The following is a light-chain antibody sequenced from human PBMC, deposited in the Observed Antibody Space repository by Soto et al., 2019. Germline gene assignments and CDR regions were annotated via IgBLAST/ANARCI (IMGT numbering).Light chain of an antibody. J-gene: IGKJ1*01. V-gene: IGKV3-20*01. CDR2: GSS. CDR1: QTVSSSY. Sequence: EIVLTQSPGTLSLSPGERATLSCRASQTVSSSYLAWYQQKPGQAPRLLIYGSSSRATGIPDRFSGSGSGTDFTLTIRRLQPEDFAVYYCQQYGSSQTFGQGTEGDI. CDR3: QQYGSSQT.